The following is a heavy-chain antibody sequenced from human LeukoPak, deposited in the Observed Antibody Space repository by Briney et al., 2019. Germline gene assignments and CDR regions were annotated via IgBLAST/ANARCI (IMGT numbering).Heavy chain of an antibody. V-gene: IGHV3-23*01. CDR2: ISGSGSGI. Sequence: PGGSLRLSCAASGFTFSSYAMNWVRLAPGKGLEWVSAISGSGSGIYYADSVKGRFTISRDNSKNTLYLQMTSLRAEDTAVYYCAKSRYSSASYASDYWGQGTLATVSS. J-gene: IGHJ4*02. CDR1: GFTFSSYA. CDR3: AKSRYSSASYASDY. D-gene: IGHD6-19*01.